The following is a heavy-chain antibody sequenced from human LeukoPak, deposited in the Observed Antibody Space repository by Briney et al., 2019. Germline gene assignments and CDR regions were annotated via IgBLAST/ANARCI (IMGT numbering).Heavy chain of an antibody. CDR3: ASGYDFWSGPEDCWFDP. CDR1: GGSISSSSYY. V-gene: IGHV4-39*01. Sequence: PSETLSLTCTVSGGSISSSSYYWGWIRQPPGKGLEWIGSIYYSGSTYYNPSLKSRVTISVDTSKNQFSLKLSSVTAADTAVYYCASGYDFWSGPEDCWFDPWGQGTLVTVSS. CDR2: IYYSGST. D-gene: IGHD3-3*01. J-gene: IGHJ5*02.